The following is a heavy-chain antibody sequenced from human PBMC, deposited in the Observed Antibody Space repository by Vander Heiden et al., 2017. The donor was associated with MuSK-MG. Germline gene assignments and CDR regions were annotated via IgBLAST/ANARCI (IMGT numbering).Heavy chain of an antibody. D-gene: IGHD2-15*01. CDR3: TRDIDYGDY. CDR2: IRSKAYGGTT. J-gene: IGHJ4*02. CDR1: GFTFGDYA. Sequence: EVQLVESGGGLVQPGRSLRLSCTASGFTFGDYAMSWVRQAPGKGLEWVGFIRSKAYGGTTEDAASVKGRFTISRDDSKSIAYLKMNSLKTEDTAVYDCTRDIDYGDYWGQGTLVTVSS. V-gene: IGHV3-49*04.